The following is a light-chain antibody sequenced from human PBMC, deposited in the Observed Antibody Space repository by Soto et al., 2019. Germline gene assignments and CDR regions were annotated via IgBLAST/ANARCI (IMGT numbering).Light chain of an antibody. V-gene: IGLV1-44*01. J-gene: IGLJ1*01. CDR3: AAWDDSLNGLYV. CDR1: SGSFS. Sequence: QSVLTQPPSASGTPGQRVTISCSASSGSFSVDWYQHLPGTAPKLLIQSNHQRPSGVPDRFSGSKSGTSASLAISGLQSEDDADYYCAAWDDSLNGLYVFGTGTKLTVL. CDR2: SNH.